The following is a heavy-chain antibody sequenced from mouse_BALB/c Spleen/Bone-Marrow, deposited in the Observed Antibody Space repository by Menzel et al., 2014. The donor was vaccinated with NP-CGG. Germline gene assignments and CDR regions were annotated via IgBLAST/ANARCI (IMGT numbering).Heavy chain of an antibody. V-gene: IGHV1S41*01. J-gene: IGHJ4*01. D-gene: IGHD2-3*01. CDR2: IAPGSGTT. CDR3: ARYDYAMDY. Sequence: DLAKPGASVKLSCKASGYTFTNFWINWIKQRPGQGLEWIGRIAPGSGTTYYNETFKGKATLTVDTSSSTAYIQLSSLSSEDSAVYFCARYDYAMDYWGQGTSVTVSS. CDR1: GYTFTNFW.